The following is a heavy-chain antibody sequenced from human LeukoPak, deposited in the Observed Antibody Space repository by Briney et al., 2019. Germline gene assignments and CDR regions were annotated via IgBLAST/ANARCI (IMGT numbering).Heavy chain of an antibody. CDR2: ISYDGSNK. CDR3: AKDRGYVVVTAIFDY. J-gene: IGHJ4*02. CDR1: GFTFSSYG. Sequence: PGGSLRLSCAASGFTFSSYGMHWVRQAPGKGLEWVAVISYDGSNKYYADSVKGRFTISRDNSKNTLYLQMNSLRAEDTAVYYCAKDRGYVVVTAIFDYWGQGTLVTVSS. D-gene: IGHD2-21*02. V-gene: IGHV3-30*18.